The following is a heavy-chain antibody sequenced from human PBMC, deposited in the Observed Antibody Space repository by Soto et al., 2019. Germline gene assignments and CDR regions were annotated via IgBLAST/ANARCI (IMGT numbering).Heavy chain of an antibody. CDR2: INGDATNA. CDR3: ARGIQYRYGMDV. D-gene: IGHD4-4*01. Sequence: GGSLRLSCAAAGFTFTNYWIHWVRQAPGKGQVWVSRINGDATNAFYGDSVKCRFTISRDNAKNIVYLQLNGLGAEDTGVYYCARGIQYRYGMDVWSQGTTVTVSS. CDR1: GFTFTNYW. J-gene: IGHJ6*02. V-gene: IGHV3-74*01.